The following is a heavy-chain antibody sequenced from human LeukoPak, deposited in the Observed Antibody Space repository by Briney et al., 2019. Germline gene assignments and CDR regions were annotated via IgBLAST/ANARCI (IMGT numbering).Heavy chain of an antibody. CDR2: IHSGGST. Sequence: GGSLRLSCAASGFTVSGNYMSWVRQAPGKGLEWVALIHSGGSTYYADSVKGRFTISRDNSKNTMYLQMNSLRAEDTAVYYCARDYGSGSYYTDYWGQGTLVTVSS. CDR1: GFTVSGNY. CDR3: ARDYGSGSYYTDY. D-gene: IGHD3-10*01. J-gene: IGHJ4*02. V-gene: IGHV3-53*01.